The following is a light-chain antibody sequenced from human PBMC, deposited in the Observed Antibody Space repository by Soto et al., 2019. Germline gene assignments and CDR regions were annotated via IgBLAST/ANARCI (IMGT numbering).Light chain of an antibody. J-gene: IGKJ4*01. V-gene: IGKV3-20*01. CDR2: GAS. CDR3: QQYGSSRLT. CDR1: QSVSSSY. Sequence: EIVSTQSPGTLSLSPGERATLSCRASQSVSSSYFAWYQQKPGQAPRLLIYGASTRATGIPDRFSGSGSGTDFTLTISRLEPEDFAVYYCQQYGSSRLTFGGGTKVEIK.